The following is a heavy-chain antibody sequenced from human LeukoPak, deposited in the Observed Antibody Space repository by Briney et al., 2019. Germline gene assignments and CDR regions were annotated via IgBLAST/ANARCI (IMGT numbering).Heavy chain of an antibody. Sequence: GASVKVSCKASGGTFSSYAISWVRQAPGQGLEWMGGIIPIFGTANYAQKFQGRVTITADESTSTAYMELSSLRSEDTAVYYCARRVPAAMVDDAFDIWGQGIMVTVSS. V-gene: IGHV1-69*13. CDR1: GGTFSSYA. CDR3: ARRVPAAMVDDAFDI. CDR2: IIPIFGTA. J-gene: IGHJ3*02. D-gene: IGHD2-2*01.